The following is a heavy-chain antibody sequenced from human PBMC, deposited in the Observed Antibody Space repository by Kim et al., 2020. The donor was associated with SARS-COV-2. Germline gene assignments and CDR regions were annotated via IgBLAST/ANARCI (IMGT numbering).Heavy chain of an antibody. J-gene: IGHJ3*02. CDR3: ARRPLWESTENDAFDI. CDR2: ISSSSSYI. CDR1: GFTFSSYS. D-gene: IGHD3-16*01. Sequence: GGSLRLSCAASGFTFSSYSMNWVRQAPGKGLEWVSSISSSSSYIYYADSVKGRFTISRDNAKNSLYLQMNSLRAEDTAVYYCARRPLWESTENDAFDIWGQGTMVTVSS. V-gene: IGHV3-21*01.